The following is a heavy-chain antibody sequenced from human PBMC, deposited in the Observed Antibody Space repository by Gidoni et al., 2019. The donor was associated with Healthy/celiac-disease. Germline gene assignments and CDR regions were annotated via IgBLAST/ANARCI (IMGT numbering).Heavy chain of an antibody. CDR3: ARDLRAVDTNDY. J-gene: IGHJ4*02. Sequence: QVQLVESGGGVVQPGRSLRLSCAASGFTFSSYAMHWVRQAPGKGLEWVAVISYDGSNKYYADSVKGRFTISRDNSKNTLYLQMNSLRAEDTAVYYCARDLRAVDTNDYWGQGTLVTVSS. D-gene: IGHD6-19*01. CDR1: GFTFSSYA. V-gene: IGHV3-30-3*01. CDR2: ISYDGSNK.